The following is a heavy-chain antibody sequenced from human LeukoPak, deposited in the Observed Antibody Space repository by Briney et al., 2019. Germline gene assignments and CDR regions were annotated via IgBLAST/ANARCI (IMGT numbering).Heavy chain of an antibody. D-gene: IGHD4/OR15-4a*01. CDR2: IRSDSTYI. CDR3: AGGHGANRDVFDS. CDR1: VFMLTTYT. J-gene: IGHJ3*02. Sequence: GGSLRLSCAASVFMLTTYTMNWVRQAPGKGLEWVSVIRSDSTYISYADSLRGRFTISIDNVQKSLYLQMTNLRAEYTAVYYCAGGHGANRDVFDSWGQGTLVTVSS. V-gene: IGHV3-21*01.